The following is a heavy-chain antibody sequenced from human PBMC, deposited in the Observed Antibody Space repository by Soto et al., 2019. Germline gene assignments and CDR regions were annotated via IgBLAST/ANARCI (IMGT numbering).Heavy chain of an antibody. Sequence: EVQLMESGGGLVKPGGSLRLSCVASGFTFSTTWMKWVRQARGKGLEWVGRIGSKTEGGTTNYAAPVKGRFTISRDESQNTLYLQIDSLKTADTAVYYCTTVSYSYSGSSGQGILVPVSS. V-gene: IGHV3-15*07. CDR1: GFTFSTTW. J-gene: IGHJ5*02. D-gene: IGHD5-18*01. CDR2: IGSKTEGGTT. CDR3: TTVSYSYSGS.